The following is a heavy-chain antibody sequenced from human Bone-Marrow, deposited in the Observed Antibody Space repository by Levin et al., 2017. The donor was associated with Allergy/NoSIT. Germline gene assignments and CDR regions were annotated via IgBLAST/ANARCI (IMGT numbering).Heavy chain of an antibody. Sequence: PSETLSLTCSVSGGSINDYYWSWIRQPPGKGLEWIGYVYYTGSTKYSSSLKSRLTLSVDTSKKQVYLRLTPVTAADSAVYYCARSPWGGSSSEDHFQKWGQGTLVTVSS. CDR3: ARSPWGGSSSEDHFQK. CDR1: GGSINDYY. J-gene: IGHJ1*01. CDR2: VYYTGST. V-gene: IGHV4-59*01. D-gene: IGHD6-6*01.